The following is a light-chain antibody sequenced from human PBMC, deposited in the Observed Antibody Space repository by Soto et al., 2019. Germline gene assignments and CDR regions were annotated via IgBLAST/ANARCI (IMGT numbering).Light chain of an antibody. Sequence: DIVMTQSPDSLAVSLGERATINCKSSQSVLFNSKNKNYLAWYQQKPGQPPKLLIYWASTRESGVPDRFSGSGSGTDFTLTISRLQAEDVAVYYCQQYYNWPPWTFGQGTKVEIK. CDR1: QSVLFNSKNKNY. J-gene: IGKJ1*01. CDR2: WAS. V-gene: IGKV4-1*01. CDR3: QQYYNWPPWT.